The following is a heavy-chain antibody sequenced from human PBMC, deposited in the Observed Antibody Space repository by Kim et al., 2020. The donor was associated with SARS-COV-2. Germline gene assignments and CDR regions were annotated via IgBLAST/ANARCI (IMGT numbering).Heavy chain of an antibody. CDR1: GFSFSDYY. Sequence: GGSLRLSCAASGFSFSDYYLTWIRQAPGQGLEWISDISSSGHTSYADSVKGRFTISRDSATKSLYLQMISLRAEDTAVYYCARDRDGYNSFDVWGQGTLVTVSS. CDR3: ARDRDGYNSFDV. CDR2: ISSSGHT. J-gene: IGHJ4*02. V-gene: IGHV3-11*06. D-gene: IGHD5-12*01.